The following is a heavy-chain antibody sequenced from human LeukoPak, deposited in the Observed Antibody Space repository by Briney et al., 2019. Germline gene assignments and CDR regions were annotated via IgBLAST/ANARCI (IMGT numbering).Heavy chain of an antibody. V-gene: IGHV3-30*18. CDR3: AKGGRAAVAGFDY. CDR2: ISYDGSNK. Sequence: GRSLRLSCAASGFTFSSCGMHWVRQAPGKGLEWVAVISYDGSNKYYADSVKGRFTISRDNSKNTLYLQMNSLRAEDTAVYYCAKGGRAAVAGFDYWGQGTLVTVSS. CDR1: GFTFSSCG. D-gene: IGHD6-19*01. J-gene: IGHJ4*02.